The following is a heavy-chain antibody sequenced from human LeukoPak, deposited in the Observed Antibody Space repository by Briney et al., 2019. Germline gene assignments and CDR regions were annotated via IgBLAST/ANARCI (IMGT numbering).Heavy chain of an antibody. Sequence: PSETLSLTCTVSGGSISSGGYYWSWIRQHPGKGLEWIGYIYYSGSTYYNPSLKSRVTISVDTSKNQFSLKLSSVTAADTAVYYCARSRSGSPYYWGQRTLVTVSS. V-gene: IGHV4-31*03. CDR3: ARSRSGSPYY. J-gene: IGHJ4*02. D-gene: IGHD3-10*01. CDR1: GGSISSGGYY. CDR2: IYYSGST.